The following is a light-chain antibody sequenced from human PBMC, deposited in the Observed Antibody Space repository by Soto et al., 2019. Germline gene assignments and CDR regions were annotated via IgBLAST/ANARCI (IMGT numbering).Light chain of an antibody. CDR2: GAS. Sequence: DIVMTQSPATLSVSPGDRAILSCRASQFIGDNLAWYQQKSGQAPRLLIYGASTRATSIPARFSGSRSGTEFTLTISGLQSEDVALYYCQQYNNWPPWTFGQGTRVDIK. CDR1: QFIGDN. CDR3: QQYNNWPPWT. V-gene: IGKV3-15*01. J-gene: IGKJ1*01.